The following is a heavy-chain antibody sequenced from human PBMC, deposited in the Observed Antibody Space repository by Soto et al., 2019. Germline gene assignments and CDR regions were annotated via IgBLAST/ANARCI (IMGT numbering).Heavy chain of an antibody. CDR2: IWYDGSNK. CDR1: GFTFSSYG. Sequence: PGGSLRLSCAASGFTFSSYGMHWVRQAPGKGLEWVAVIWYDGSNKYYADSVKGRFTISRDNSKNTLYLQMNGLRAEDTAVYYCARERGYCISTSCYARRYYYYGMDVWGQGTTVTVSS. J-gene: IGHJ6*02. CDR3: ARERGYCISTSCYARRYYYYGMDV. V-gene: IGHV3-33*01. D-gene: IGHD2-2*01.